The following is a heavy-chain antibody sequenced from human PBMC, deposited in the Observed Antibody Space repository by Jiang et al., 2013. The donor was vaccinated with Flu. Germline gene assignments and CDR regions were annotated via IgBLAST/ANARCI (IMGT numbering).Heavy chain of an antibody. Sequence: GSGLVKPSETLSLTCAVSGYSISSGYYWGWIRQPPGKGLEWIGSIYHSGSTYYNPSLKSRVTISVDTSKNQFSLKLSSVTAADTAVYYCARDRGGDFDYVGPGNPGHRLL. CDR1: GYSISSGYY. D-gene: IGHD3-10*01. CDR3: ARDRGGDFDY. V-gene: IGHV4-38-2*02. CDR2: IYHSGST. J-gene: IGHJ4*02.